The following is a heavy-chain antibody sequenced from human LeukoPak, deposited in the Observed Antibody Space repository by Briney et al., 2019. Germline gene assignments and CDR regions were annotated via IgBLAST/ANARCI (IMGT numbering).Heavy chain of an antibody. CDR3: AREGGGAYDFSDY. CDR1: GYTFTSYY. J-gene: IGHJ4*02. Sequence: ASVTVSCTASGYTFTSYYMHWVRQAPGQGLEWMGIINPSGGSTSYAQKFQGRVTMTRDTSTRTVYMELSSLRSEDTAVYYCAREGGGAYDFSDYWGQGTLVTISS. V-gene: IGHV1-46*01. D-gene: IGHD3-3*01. CDR2: INPSGGST.